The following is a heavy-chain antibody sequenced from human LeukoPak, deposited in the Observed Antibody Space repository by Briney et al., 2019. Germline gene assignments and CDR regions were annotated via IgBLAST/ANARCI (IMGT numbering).Heavy chain of an antibody. D-gene: IGHD4-11*01. CDR2: ISEDGSST. J-gene: IGHJ4*02. CDR3: TKDGHSCHFDY. Sequence: GGSLRLSCAASGFTFDDYAMHWVRQAPGKGLEWVCLISEDGSSTYYADSVKGRFTISRDNSKNSLYLQMSSLRTEDTALYYCTKDGHSCHFDYWGQGTLVTVSS. CDR1: GFTFDDYA. V-gene: IGHV3-43*02.